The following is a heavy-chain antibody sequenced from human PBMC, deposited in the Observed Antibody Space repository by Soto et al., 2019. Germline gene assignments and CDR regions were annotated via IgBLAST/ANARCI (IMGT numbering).Heavy chain of an antibody. D-gene: IGHD4-17*01. CDR2: IYYSGST. V-gene: IGHV4-31*03. Sequence: QVRLEESGPGLVKPSETLSLICSVSGGSVNNANYFWNWIRHHPENGLEWIGYIYYSGSTRYKPSFKTRATLSIHTAKNQFSLRLNSVTVADTAVYFCARDADYGGSRGGMDVWGRGTTVTVSS. CDR3: ARDADYGGSRGGMDV. CDR1: GGSVNNANYF. J-gene: IGHJ6*02.